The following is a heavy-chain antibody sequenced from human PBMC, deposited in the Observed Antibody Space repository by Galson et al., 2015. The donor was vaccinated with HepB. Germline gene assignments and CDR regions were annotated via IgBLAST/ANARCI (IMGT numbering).Heavy chain of an antibody. CDR2: ISWNSGSI. J-gene: IGHJ4*02. CDR3: AKDATVSPWGNFDN. CDR1: GFSFDDYA. Sequence: SLRLSCAASGFSFDDYAMHWVRQAPGKGLEWVSGISWNSGSIGYADSVKGRFTISRDNAKNSLYLQMNSLRAEDTALYYCAKDATVSPWGNFDNWGQGTLVTVSS. D-gene: IGHD3-16*01. V-gene: IGHV3-9*01.